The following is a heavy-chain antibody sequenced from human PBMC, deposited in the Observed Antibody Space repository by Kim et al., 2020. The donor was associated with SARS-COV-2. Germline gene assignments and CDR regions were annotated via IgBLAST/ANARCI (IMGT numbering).Heavy chain of an antibody. CDR2: IYPGDSDT. J-gene: IGHJ6*02. CDR1: GYSFTSYW. Sequence: GESLKISCKGSGYSFTSYWIGWVRQMPGKGLEWMGIIYPGDSDTRYSPSFQGQVTISADKSISTAYLQWSSLKASDTAMYYCARHVGGYCSGGSCYQDYYGMDVWGQGTTVTVSS. CDR3: ARHVGGYCSGGSCYQDYYGMDV. V-gene: IGHV5-51*01. D-gene: IGHD2-15*01.